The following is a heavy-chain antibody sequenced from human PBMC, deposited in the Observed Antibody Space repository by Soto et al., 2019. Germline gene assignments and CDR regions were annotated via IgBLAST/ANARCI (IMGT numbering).Heavy chain of an antibody. CDR3: ARVVDPVLGNCAINT. V-gene: IGHV3-21*01. CDR2: ISSSGTYK. J-gene: IGHJ6*02. CDR1: GFSFSRYS. D-gene: IGHD5-18*01. Sequence: GGSLRLSCAASGFSFSRYSINWVRQAPGKGLEWVSYISSSGTYKYYADSVKGRFTISRDNTNNSLHLQIHSLKDDDTATYYFARVVDPVLGNCAINTWGQCTSVTVS.